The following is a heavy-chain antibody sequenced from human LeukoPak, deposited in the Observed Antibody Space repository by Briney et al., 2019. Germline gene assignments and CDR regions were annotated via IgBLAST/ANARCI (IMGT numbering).Heavy chain of an antibody. J-gene: IGHJ4*02. CDR2: IYYTGST. Sequence: SETLSLTYTVSGGSISGYYWSWIRQPPGKGLEWIGYIYYTGSTNYNPSLKSRVTISVDTSKNQFSLKLSSVTAADTAVYYCTRLDLSSGWTVVGFWGQGTLVTVSS. CDR1: GGSISGYY. D-gene: IGHD6-19*01. CDR3: TRLDLSSGWTVVGF. V-gene: IGHV4-59*08.